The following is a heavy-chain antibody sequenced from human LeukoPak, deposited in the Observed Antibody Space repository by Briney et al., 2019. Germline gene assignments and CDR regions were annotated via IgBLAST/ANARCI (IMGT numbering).Heavy chain of an antibody. V-gene: IGHV3-30*02. CDR1: GFTFSSYG. Sequence: PGGSLRLSCAASGFTFSSYGMHWVRQAPGKGLEWVAFIRYDGSNKYYADSVKGRFTISRDNSKNTLYLQMNSLRAEDTAVYYCAKSAISYCSGGSCYNSYYFDYWGQGTLVTVSS. J-gene: IGHJ4*02. CDR2: IRYDGSNK. CDR3: AKSAISYCSGGSCYNSYYFDY. D-gene: IGHD2-15*01.